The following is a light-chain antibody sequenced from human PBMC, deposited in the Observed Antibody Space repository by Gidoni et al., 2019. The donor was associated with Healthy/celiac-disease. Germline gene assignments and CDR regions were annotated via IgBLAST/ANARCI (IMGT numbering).Light chain of an antibody. V-gene: IGKV3-15*01. CDR1: QSVSRN. CDR2: GAS. CDR3: QQYNNWPPT. J-gene: IGKJ1*01. Sequence: EIVMTQSPATLSVSPGERATLSCRASQSVSRNLAWYQQKPGQAPRLLIYGASTRATGIPARFSGSGAGTEFTLTISSLQSEDFAVYYCQQYNNWPPTFXQXTKVEIK.